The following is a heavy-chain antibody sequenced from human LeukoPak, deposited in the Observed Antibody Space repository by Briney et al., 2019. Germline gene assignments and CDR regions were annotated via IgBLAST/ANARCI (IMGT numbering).Heavy chain of an antibody. J-gene: IGHJ5*02. Sequence: SETLSLTCTVSGGSISSSSYYWGWIRQPPGKGLEWIGSIYYSGSTYYNPSLKSRVTISVDTSKNQFSLKLSSVTAADTAVYYCARGLRNWFDPWGQGTLVTVSS. CDR3: ARGLRNWFDP. CDR1: GGSISSSSYY. V-gene: IGHV4-39*01. CDR2: IYYSGST.